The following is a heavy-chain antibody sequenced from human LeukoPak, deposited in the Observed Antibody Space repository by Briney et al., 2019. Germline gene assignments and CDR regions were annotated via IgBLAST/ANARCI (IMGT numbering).Heavy chain of an antibody. V-gene: IGHV3-30*18. CDR3: AKAMYCSATSCPFDY. CDR2: ISYRGTNK. Sequence: PGGPLRLSCAASGFTFGGYGMHWVRQAPGKGLEWVAFISYRGTNKYFADSVKGRFTISRDNSKNTLSLQMDSLRTEDTAVYYCAKAMYCSATSCPFDYWGQGTLVTVSS. D-gene: IGHD2-2*01. CDR1: GFTFGGYG. J-gene: IGHJ4*02.